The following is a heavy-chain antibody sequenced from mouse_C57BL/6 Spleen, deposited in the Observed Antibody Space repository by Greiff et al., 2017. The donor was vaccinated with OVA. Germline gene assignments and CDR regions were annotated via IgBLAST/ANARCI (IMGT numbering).Heavy chain of an antibody. CDR2: ISSGSSTI. D-gene: IGHD2-2*01. J-gene: IGHJ2*01. Sequence: EVKLVESGGGLVKPGGSLKLSCAASGFTFSDYGMHWVRQAPEKGLEWVAYISSGSSTIYYADTVKGRFTISRDNAKNTLFLQMTSLRSEDTAMYYCARAYYGYFLFDYWGQGTTLTVSS. V-gene: IGHV5-17*01. CDR1: GFTFSDYG. CDR3: ARAYYGYFLFDY.